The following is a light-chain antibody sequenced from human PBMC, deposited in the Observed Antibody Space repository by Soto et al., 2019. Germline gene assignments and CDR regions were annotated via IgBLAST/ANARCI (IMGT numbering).Light chain of an antibody. Sequence: EIVMTQSPATLSVSPGERATLSCRASQSVSSSVAWYQQKPGQAPRLLIYDSSSRATGVPARFSGSGSGTDFTLTISSLEPEDFAVYYCQQRSNWPTFGQGTRLEIK. CDR3: QQRSNWPT. J-gene: IGKJ5*01. V-gene: IGKV3-11*01. CDR2: DSS. CDR1: QSVSSS.